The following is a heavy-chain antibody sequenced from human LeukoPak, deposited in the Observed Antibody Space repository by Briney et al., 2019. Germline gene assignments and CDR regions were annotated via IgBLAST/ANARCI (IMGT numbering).Heavy chain of an antibody. J-gene: IGHJ3*01. CDR2: ITSGGAQ. V-gene: IGHV3-23*01. CDR3: ARDPNGDYIGAFEF. CDR1: GFTFSNYA. D-gene: IGHD4-17*01. Sequence: GGYLRLSFAASGFTFSNYAVMWVRQAPGQGLEWVSEITSGGAQRYADSVKGRFTISRDNSKNTLYLQMNSLRAEDTAQYFCARDPNGDYIGAFEFWGRGTVVTVSS.